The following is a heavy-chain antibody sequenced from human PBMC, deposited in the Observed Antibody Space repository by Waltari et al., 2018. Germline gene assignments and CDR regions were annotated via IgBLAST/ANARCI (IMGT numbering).Heavy chain of an antibody. Sequence: QVQLQESGPGLVKPSETLSLTCTVSGGSISSYYWSWFRQPTGKGLEWIGYIYYSGSTNYNPSLKSRVTISVDTSKNQFSLKLSSVTAADTAVYYCAREKPLAAAGKGYFDYWGQGTLVTVSS. D-gene: IGHD6-13*01. CDR2: IYYSGST. J-gene: IGHJ4*02. V-gene: IGHV4-59*01. CDR1: GGSISSYY. CDR3: AREKPLAAAGKGYFDY.